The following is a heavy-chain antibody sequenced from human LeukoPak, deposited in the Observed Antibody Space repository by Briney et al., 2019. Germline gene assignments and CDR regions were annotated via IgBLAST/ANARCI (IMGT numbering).Heavy chain of an antibody. CDR1: GFTFTSYS. D-gene: IGHD1-14*01. CDR2: ISASRSTI. Sequence: PGGSLRLSCAASGFTFTSYSMNWGRQAPGKGLEWVSYISASRSTIYFADSVKGRFTISRDNAKNSLYLQMNSLRDEDTAVYYCVSGTTYFDYWGQGTLVTVSS. V-gene: IGHV3-48*02. J-gene: IGHJ4*02. CDR3: VSGTTYFDY.